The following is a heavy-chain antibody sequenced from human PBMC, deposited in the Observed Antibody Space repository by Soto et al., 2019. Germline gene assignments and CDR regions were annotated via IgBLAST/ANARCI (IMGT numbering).Heavy chain of an antibody. CDR2: ISAYNGNT. Sequence: QVQLVQSGAEVKKPGASVKVSCKASGYTFTNYGISWVRQAPGQGLEWMGWISAYNGNTKYTQKLQGRVTMTTDTSTRTAYMELRSLRSDDTAVYYCARGVGSESYYNQYNWFDPWGQGTLVTVSS. D-gene: IGHD3-10*01. CDR1: GYTFTNYG. J-gene: IGHJ5*02. CDR3: ARGVGSESYYNQYNWFDP. V-gene: IGHV1-18*01.